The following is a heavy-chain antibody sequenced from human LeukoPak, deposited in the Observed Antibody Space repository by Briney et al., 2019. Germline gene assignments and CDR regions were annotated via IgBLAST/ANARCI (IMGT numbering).Heavy chain of an antibody. Sequence: PGGSLRLSCAASGFTFSSYSMNWVRQAPGKGLEWVSSISSSGTYVYYADSVKGRFTISRDNAKNSLSLQMNSLRADDAAVYYCARASSKQLAGYLPGGFDIWGQGTMVTVSS. CDR2: ISSSGTYV. CDR1: GFTFSSYS. J-gene: IGHJ3*02. V-gene: IGHV3-21*01. D-gene: IGHD3-9*01. CDR3: ARASSKQLAGYLPGGFDI.